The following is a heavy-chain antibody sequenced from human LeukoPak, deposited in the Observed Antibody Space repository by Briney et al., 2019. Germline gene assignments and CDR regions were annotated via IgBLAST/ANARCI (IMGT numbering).Heavy chain of an antibody. D-gene: IGHD2-15*01. CDR2: INHSGST. Sequence: SETLSLTCAVYGGSFSGYYWSWIRQPPGKGLEWIGEINHSGSTNYNPSLKNRVTISVDTSKNQFSLKLSSVTAADTAVYYCARDPGYCSGGSCYGHDAFDIWGQGTMVTVSS. V-gene: IGHV4-34*01. J-gene: IGHJ3*02. CDR3: ARDPGYCSGGSCYGHDAFDI. CDR1: GGSFSGYY.